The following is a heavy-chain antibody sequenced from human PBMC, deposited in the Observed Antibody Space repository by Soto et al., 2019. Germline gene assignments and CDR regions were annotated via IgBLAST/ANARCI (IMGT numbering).Heavy chain of an antibody. D-gene: IGHD1-26*01. CDR2: INGGNGYT. CDR3: ARKGWEQVRTGLDY. CDR1: GYIFTSYA. Sequence: QVQLVQSGAEVKKPGASVTLSCKASGYIFTSYAIHWVRQAPGQGLEWMGWINGGNGYTKSSQKFQGRVSITMDTSASTAYMELSSLKSEDTAVYYCARKGWEQVRTGLDYWGQGTLVIVSS. J-gene: IGHJ4*02. V-gene: IGHV1-3*01.